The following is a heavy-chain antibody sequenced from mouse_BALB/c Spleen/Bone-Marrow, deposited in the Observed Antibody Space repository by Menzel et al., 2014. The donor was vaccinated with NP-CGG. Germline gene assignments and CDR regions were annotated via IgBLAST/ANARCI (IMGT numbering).Heavy chain of an antibody. Sequence: EVKLVESGPGLVKPSRSLSLTCTVTGYSITSDYAWNWIRQFPGNKLEWMGYISYSGSTDYNPSLKSRISITRDTSKNQFFLQLNSVTTEDTATYYCARATYYGNFFDYWGQGTTLTISS. CDR2: ISYSGST. V-gene: IGHV3-2*02. J-gene: IGHJ2*01. CDR1: GYSITSDYA. D-gene: IGHD2-10*01. CDR3: ARATYYGNFFDY.